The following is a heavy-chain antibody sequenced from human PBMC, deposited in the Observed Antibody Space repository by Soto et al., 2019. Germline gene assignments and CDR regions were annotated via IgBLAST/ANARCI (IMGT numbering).Heavy chain of an antibody. Sequence: QVQLVQSGAEVKTPGSSLKVSCTVSGSRFSNYVISWVRQAPGHGLEWLGRIIPIFNTKQYPHKFQGRVTITADKATNTASLELSSLRSDDTAVYYRAREGRGKKAGYNGLVSLGYWGQGTPVTVSS. V-gene: IGHV1-69*06. CDR1: GSRFSNYV. CDR2: IIPIFNTK. J-gene: IGHJ4*02. CDR3: AREGRGKKAGYNGLVSLGY. D-gene: IGHD2-2*02.